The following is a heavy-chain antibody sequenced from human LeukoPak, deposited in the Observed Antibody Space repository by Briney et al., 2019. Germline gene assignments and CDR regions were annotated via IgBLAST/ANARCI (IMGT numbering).Heavy chain of an antibody. V-gene: IGHV3-73*01. Sequence: GGSLRLSCAASGFTFSGSAMHWVRQASGKGLEWVGRIRSKANSYATAYAASVKGRFTISRDDSKNTAYLQMNSLKTEDTAVYYCTRPKGGSGSYYYFDYWGQGTLVTVSS. J-gene: IGHJ4*02. D-gene: IGHD3-10*01. CDR3: TRPKGGSGSYYYFDY. CDR2: IRSKANSYAT. CDR1: GFTFSGSA.